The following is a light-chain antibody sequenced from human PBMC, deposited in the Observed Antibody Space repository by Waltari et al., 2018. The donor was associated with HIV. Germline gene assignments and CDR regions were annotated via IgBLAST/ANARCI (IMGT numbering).Light chain of an antibody. CDR3: QKYNSAPPA. CDR2: AAS. V-gene: IGKV1-27*01. J-gene: IGKJ1*01. CDR1: QGINNY. Sequence: DIQMTQSPSSLSASVGDRVTITCRASQGINNYLAWYQQKPGKVPKLLSYAASTLQSGVPSLFSCSESWTDFTLTISSLQPEDVATYYCQKYNSAPPAFGQGTKVEIK.